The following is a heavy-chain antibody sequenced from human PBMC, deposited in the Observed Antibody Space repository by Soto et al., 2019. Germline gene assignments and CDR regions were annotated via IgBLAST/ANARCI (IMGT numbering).Heavy chain of an antibody. Sequence: ASVKVSCKASGYTFTSYGISWVRQAPGQGLEWMGWISAYNGNTNYAQKLQGRVTMTTDTSTSTAYMELRSLRSDDTAVYYCATHHLNFYDFWSGYSGWGQGTLVTVSS. CDR1: GYTFTSYG. V-gene: IGHV1-18*01. CDR2: ISAYNGNT. CDR3: ATHHLNFYDFWSGYSG. J-gene: IGHJ4*02. D-gene: IGHD3-3*01.